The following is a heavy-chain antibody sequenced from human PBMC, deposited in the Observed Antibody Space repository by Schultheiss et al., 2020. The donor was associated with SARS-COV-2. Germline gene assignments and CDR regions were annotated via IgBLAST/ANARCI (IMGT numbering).Heavy chain of an antibody. CDR2: ISSSSSTI. Sequence: GESLKISCAASGFTFSSYSMNWVRQAPGKGLEWVSYISSSSSTIYYADSVKGRFTISRDNAKNPLYLQMNSLRAEDTAVYYCARGGERYFDWLLRGAFDIWGQGTMVTVSS. J-gene: IGHJ3*02. D-gene: IGHD3-9*01. CDR1: GFTFSSYS. CDR3: ARGGERYFDWLLRGAFDI. V-gene: IGHV3-48*01.